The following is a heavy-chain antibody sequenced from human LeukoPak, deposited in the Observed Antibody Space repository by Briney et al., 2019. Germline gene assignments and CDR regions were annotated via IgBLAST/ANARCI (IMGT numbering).Heavy chain of an antibody. D-gene: IGHD2-2*01. Sequence: SQTLSLTCTVSGDSISSNSNYYWSWVRQPAGKGREWIWRSHTSVSTRYNPSLQSRVPMSVDTSKHQFSLKLSSVTAADTAVYYCARHHYQLSALDYWGQGTLVTVSS. J-gene: IGHJ4*02. CDR2: SHTSVST. V-gene: IGHV4-61*02. CDR3: ARHHYQLSALDY. CDR1: GDSISSNSNYY.